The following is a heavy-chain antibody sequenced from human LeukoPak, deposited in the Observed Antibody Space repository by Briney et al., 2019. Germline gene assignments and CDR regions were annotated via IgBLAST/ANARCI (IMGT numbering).Heavy chain of an antibody. Sequence: GAAVKVSCKASGYTFTGYYMHWVRQAPGQGVEWMGWVNPNSGGTNYAQKFQGRVTMTRDTSISTAYMELSRLRSDDTAVYYCAREEYTHCSSTSCYLRRGGGFDPWGQGTLVTVSS. CDR3: AREEYTHCSSTSCYLRRGGGFDP. V-gene: IGHV1-2*02. D-gene: IGHD2-2*01. J-gene: IGHJ5*02. CDR2: VNPNSGGT. CDR1: GYTFTGYY.